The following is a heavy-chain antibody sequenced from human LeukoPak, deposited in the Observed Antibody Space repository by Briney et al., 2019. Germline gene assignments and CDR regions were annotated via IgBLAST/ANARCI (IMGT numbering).Heavy chain of an antibody. V-gene: IGHV3-48*03. CDR2: ISSSGSTI. CDR1: GFTFSTYE. CDR3: ARDTRYSYGSGSYTMFDY. D-gene: IGHD3-10*01. J-gene: IGHJ4*02. Sequence: GGSLRLSCAASGFTFSTYEMNWVRQAPGRGPEWVSYISSSGSTIHYAHSVKGRFTVSRDNAKNSLYLQMNSLRAEDTAVYYCARDTRYSYGSGSYTMFDYWGQGTLVTVSS.